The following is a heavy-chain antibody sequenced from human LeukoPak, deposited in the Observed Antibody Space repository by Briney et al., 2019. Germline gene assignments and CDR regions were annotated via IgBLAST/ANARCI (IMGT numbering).Heavy chain of an antibody. Sequence: SETLSLTCTVSGGSISSGGYYWSWIRQHPGQGLEWIGYIYYSGSTYYNPSLKSRVTISVDTSKNQLSLKLSSVTAADTAVYYCARGRMVRGVGYYYGMDVWGQGTTVTVSS. CDR2: IYYSGST. J-gene: IGHJ6*02. CDR3: ARGRMVRGVGYYYGMDV. D-gene: IGHD3-10*01. CDR1: GGSISSGGYY. V-gene: IGHV4-31*03.